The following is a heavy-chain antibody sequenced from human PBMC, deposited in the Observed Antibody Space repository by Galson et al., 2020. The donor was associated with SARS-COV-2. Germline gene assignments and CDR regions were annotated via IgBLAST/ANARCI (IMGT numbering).Heavy chain of an antibody. Sequence: ASVKVSCQTSGYTFTSYGLSWVRQAPGHGLEWLGWITPHNGNTNYAQSPQGRVTMTTETTTNTADMELRSLISDDTAVYYCARVYDSSVRRHRIDFCGQGTLVTVSS. CDR3: ARVYDSSVRRHRIDF. J-gene: IGHJ4*02. CDR1: GYTFTSYG. D-gene: IGHD3-22*01. V-gene: IGHV1-18*01. CDR2: ITPHNGNT.